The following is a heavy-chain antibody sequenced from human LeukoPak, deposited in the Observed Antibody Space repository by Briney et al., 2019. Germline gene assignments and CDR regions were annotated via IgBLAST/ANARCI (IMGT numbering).Heavy chain of an antibody. D-gene: IGHD4-17*01. V-gene: IGHV3-53*01. CDR3: IVFGDSNH. J-gene: IGHJ5*02. CDR2: IHSSGGT. Sequence: GGSLRLSCAASGFAGSNNYMSWVRQAPGKGLEWVSAIHSSGGTYYADSVKGRFTISRDTSKNTLYLQINSLRVEDTAVYYCIVFGDSNHWGQGTLVTVSS. CDR1: GFAGSNNY.